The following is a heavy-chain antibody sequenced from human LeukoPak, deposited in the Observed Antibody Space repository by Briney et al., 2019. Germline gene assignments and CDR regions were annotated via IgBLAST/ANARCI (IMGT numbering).Heavy chain of an antibody. CDR2: IDGAGDAK. V-gene: IGHV3-23*01. J-gene: IGHJ4*02. CDR1: GFVLRAYG. Sequence: PGGSLRLSRVAPGFVLRAYGMNWLRQVPGQRPEWVSGIDGAGDAKYYAASVQGRFNIARDNSQNTLYLQLTGLRADDTAIYYCAKESPHWTVRPGDWGQGTRVIVSS. D-gene: IGHD4-17*01. CDR3: AKESPHWTVRPGD.